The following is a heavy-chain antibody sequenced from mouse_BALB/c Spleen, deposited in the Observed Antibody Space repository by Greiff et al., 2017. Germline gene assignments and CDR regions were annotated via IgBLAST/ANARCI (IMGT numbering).Heavy chain of an antibody. CDR3: ARRGWDAYFDY. D-gene: IGHD4-1*01. J-gene: IGHJ2*01. Sequence: EVQLVESGGGLVQPGGSLKLSCAASGFTFSSYTMSWVRQTPEKRLEWVAYISNGGGSTYYPDTVKGRFTISRDNAKNTLYLQMSSLKSEDTAMYYCARRGWDAYFDYWGQGTTLTVSS. CDR1: GFTFSSYT. V-gene: IGHV5-12-2*01. CDR2: ISNGGGST.